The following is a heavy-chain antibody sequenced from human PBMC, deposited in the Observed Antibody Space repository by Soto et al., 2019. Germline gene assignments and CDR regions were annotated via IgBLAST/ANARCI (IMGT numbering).Heavy chain of an antibody. CDR2: IYYSGST. Sequence: QVQLQESGPGLVKPSQTLSLTCTVSGGSISSGDYYWSWIRQPPGKGLEWIGYIYYSGSTYYNPSLKSRVTTSVDTSKNQFSLTLSSVTAADTAVYYCASSLYYYDSSGYYRAEYFQHWGQGTLVTVSS. CDR1: GGSISSGDYY. D-gene: IGHD3-22*01. CDR3: ASSLYYYDSSGYYRAEYFQH. V-gene: IGHV4-30-4*01. J-gene: IGHJ1*01.